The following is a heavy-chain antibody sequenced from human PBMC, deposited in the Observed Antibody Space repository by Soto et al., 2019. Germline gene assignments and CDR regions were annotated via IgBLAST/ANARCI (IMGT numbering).Heavy chain of an antibody. CDR1: GFTFSSYG. CDR2: IWYDGSNK. Sequence: RRLSCAASGFTFSSYGMHWVRQAPGKGLEWVAVIWYDGSNKYYADSVKGRFTISRDNSKNTLYLQMNSLRAEDTAVYYCARVGDGYNPHDAFDIWGQGTMVTVSS. CDR3: ARVGDGYNPHDAFDI. J-gene: IGHJ3*02. V-gene: IGHV3-33*01. D-gene: IGHD5-12*01.